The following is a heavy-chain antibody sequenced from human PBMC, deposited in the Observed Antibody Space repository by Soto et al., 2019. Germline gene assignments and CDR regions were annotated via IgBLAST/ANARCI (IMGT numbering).Heavy chain of an antibody. D-gene: IGHD2-15*01. J-gene: IGHJ4*02. CDR2: ISRSSSHI. V-gene: IGHV3-21*01. Sequence: EVQLVESGGGLVQPGGSLRLSCAASGFTFSSYSMNWVRQAPGKGLEWVSSISRSSSHIYYADSVKGRFTISRDDAKNSLYLQMSSLRAEDTAVYYCARLTVVTDYDDYWGQGTLVTVSS. CDR1: GFTFSSYS. CDR3: ARLTVVTDYDDY.